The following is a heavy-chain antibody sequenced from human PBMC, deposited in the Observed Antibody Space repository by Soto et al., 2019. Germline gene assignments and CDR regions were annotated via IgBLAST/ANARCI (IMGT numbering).Heavy chain of an antibody. Sequence: ASVKVSCKASGGTFSSYAISWVRQAPGQGLEWMGGIIPIFGTANYAQKFQGRVTITADKSTSTAYMELSSLRSEDTAVYYCASSGRSIAAKSDYWGQGTLVTVSS. D-gene: IGHD6-6*01. CDR1: GGTFSSYA. J-gene: IGHJ4*02. CDR2: IIPIFGTA. CDR3: ASSGRSIAAKSDY. V-gene: IGHV1-69*06.